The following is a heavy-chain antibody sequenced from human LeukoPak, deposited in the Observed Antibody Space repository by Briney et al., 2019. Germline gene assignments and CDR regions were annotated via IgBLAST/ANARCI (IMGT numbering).Heavy chain of an antibody. D-gene: IGHD3-3*01. CDR1: GFTFSSYS. J-gene: IGHJ5*02. V-gene: IGHV3-23*01. CDR2: ISGSGGDT. Sequence: PGGSLRLSCAASGFTFSSYSMSWVRQAPGKGLEWVSVISGSGGDTYYADFVKGRFITSRDNSRNTLYLQLNSLRAEDTALYYCAKCAKTPDGGSGWCNWFDAWGQGTLVTVSS. CDR3: AKCAKTPDGGSGWCNWFDA.